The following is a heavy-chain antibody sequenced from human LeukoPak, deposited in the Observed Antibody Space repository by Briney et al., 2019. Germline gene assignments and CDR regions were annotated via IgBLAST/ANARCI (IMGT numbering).Heavy chain of an antibody. V-gene: IGHV1-46*01. Sequence: ASVKVSCTASGYTFTSYYMHWVRQAPGQGLEWMGIINPSGGSTSYAQKFQGRVTMARDTSTSTVYMELSSLRSEDTAVYYCASAPLWSGYPPDYWGQGTLVTVSS. CDR3: ASAPLWSGYPPDY. D-gene: IGHD3-3*01. CDR2: INPSGGST. CDR1: GYTFTSYY. J-gene: IGHJ4*02.